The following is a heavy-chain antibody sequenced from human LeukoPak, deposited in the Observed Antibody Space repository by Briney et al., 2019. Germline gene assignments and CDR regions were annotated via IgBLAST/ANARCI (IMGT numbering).Heavy chain of an antibody. Sequence: EASVKVSCKASGYTFTSYGISWVRQAPGQGLEWMGWISAYNGNTNYAQKLQGRVTMTTDTSTSTAYMELRSLRSDDTAVYYCARVLVAATRVYAFDIWGQGTMVTVSS. CDR1: GYTFTSYG. CDR3: ARVLVAATRVYAFDI. V-gene: IGHV1-18*01. J-gene: IGHJ3*02. CDR2: ISAYNGNT. D-gene: IGHD2-15*01.